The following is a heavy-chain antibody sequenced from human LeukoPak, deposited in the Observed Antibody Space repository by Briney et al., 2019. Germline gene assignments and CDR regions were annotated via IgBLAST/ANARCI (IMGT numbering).Heavy chain of an antibody. CDR2: ISGSGGNT. Sequence: GGSLRLSCAASGFTFSSYAMSWVRQAPGKGLEWVSSISGSGGNTYYADSVKGRFTISTDSAKSSVYLQMNSLRAEDTAVYYCARRLPYYGMDVWGQGTTVTVSS. CDR1: GFTFSSYA. CDR3: ARRLPYYGMDV. J-gene: IGHJ6*02. V-gene: IGHV3-23*01.